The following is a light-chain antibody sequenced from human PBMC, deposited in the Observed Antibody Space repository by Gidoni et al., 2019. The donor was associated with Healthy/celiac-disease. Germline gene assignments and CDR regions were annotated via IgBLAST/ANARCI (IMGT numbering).Light chain of an antibody. V-gene: IGKV1-39*01. J-gene: IGKJ3*01. CDR3: QQSDSTLFT. CDR2: AAS. Sequence: LTQSPSSLSASVGDRVTITCRASQSISIYLNWYQQKPGKAPKLLIYAASSLQSGVPSRFSGSGSGTDFTFTISSLQPEDFATYYCQQSDSTLFTFGRGTKVDIK. CDR1: QSISIY.